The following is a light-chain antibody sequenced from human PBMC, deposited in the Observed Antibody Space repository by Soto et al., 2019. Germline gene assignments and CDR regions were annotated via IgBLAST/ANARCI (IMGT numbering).Light chain of an antibody. CDR2: DVS. J-gene: IGLJ1*01. CDR1: SSDVGGYNY. Sequence: QSALTQPRSVSESPGQSVTISCTGTSSDVGGYNYVSWYHPHPGKAPKLMIYDVSKRPSEVPDRFSGSKSGNTASLTISGLQAEDEADYYCCSYAGSYVFGTGTKLTVL. CDR3: CSYAGSYV. V-gene: IGLV2-11*01.